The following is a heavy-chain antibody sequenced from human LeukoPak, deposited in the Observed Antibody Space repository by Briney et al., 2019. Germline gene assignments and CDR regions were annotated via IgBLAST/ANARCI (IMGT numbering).Heavy chain of an antibody. V-gene: IGHV4-34*01. D-gene: IGHD5-12*01. J-gene: IGHJ4*02. CDR2: ISHSGST. Sequence: PSETLSLTCAVYGVPFSGYYWSWIRESPGKGLEWIGEISHSGSTNYNPSLKSRVTISMDTSKNQFSLKLRSMTAAGTAIYYCARGRGVATTSLRFWGQGALVTVSS. CDR1: GVPFSGYY. CDR3: ARGRGVATTSLRF.